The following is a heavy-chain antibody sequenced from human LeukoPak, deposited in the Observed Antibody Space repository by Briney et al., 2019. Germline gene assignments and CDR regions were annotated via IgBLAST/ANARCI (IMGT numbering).Heavy chain of an antibody. CDR1: GYTFTIYG. J-gene: IGHJ4*02. D-gene: IGHD3-22*01. V-gene: IGHV1-18*01. CDR3: ARAVPFTTRWYFDY. CDR2: ISTYNGDT. Sequence: ASVKVSCKASGYTFTIYGISWVRQAPGQGLEWMGWISTYNGDTNYAQKFHGRVTMTTDTSTSTAYMELRSLGSDDTAVYYCARAVPFTTRWYFDYWGQGTLVTVSS.